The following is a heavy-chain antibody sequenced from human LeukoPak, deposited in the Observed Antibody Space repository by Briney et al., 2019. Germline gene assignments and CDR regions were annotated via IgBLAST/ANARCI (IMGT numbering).Heavy chain of an antibody. CDR2: INNVGSST. J-gene: IGHJ4*02. D-gene: IGHD1-26*01. V-gene: IGHV3-74*01. CDR1: GFTFSSYW. Sequence: GGSLRLSCAASGFTFSSYWMHWVRQAPGKGLVWVSRINNVGSSTTYADSVKGRFTISRDNAKNTLYLQMNSLSAEDTAVYYCAREVSGSSYFDYWGQGTQVTVSS. CDR3: AREVSGSSYFDY.